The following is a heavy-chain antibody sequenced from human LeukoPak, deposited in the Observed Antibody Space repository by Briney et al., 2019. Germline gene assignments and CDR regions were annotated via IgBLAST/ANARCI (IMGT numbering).Heavy chain of an antibody. Sequence: SENLSLTCAVYGGSFSGYYWSWIRQPPGKGLEWIGEINHSGSTNYNPSLKSRVTISVDTSKNQFSLKLSSVTAADTAVYYCARGAGGSRVDWYFDLWGRGTLVTDSS. D-gene: IGHD3-16*01. CDR1: GGSFSGYY. CDR2: INHSGST. CDR3: ARGAGGSRVDWYFDL. J-gene: IGHJ2*01. V-gene: IGHV4-34*01.